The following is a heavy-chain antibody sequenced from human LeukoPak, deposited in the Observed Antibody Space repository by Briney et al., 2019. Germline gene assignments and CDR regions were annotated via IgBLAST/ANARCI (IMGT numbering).Heavy chain of an antibody. CDR1: GGTFRSYA. J-gene: IGHJ4*02. D-gene: IGHD3-10*01. CDR2: IIPIFGTA. V-gene: IGHV1-69*13. Sequence: ASVKVSCKAFGGTFRSYAITWVRQAPGQGLEWMGGIIPIFGTANYAQKFQGRVTITADESTSTAYMELSSLRSEDTAVYYCARGLSSGSSEWGQGTLVTVSS. CDR3: ARGLSSGSSE.